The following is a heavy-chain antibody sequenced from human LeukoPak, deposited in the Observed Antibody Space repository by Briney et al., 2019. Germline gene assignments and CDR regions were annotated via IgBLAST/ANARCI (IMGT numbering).Heavy chain of an antibody. V-gene: IGHV3-30*03. Sequence: GGSLRLSCAASGFTFSSYSMNWVRQAPGKGLEWVAVISYDGSNKYYADSVKGRFTISRDNSKNTLYLQMNSLRAEDTAVYYCARDLIVVVPAAKYYYYGMDVWGQGTTVTVSS. J-gene: IGHJ6*02. CDR2: ISYDGSNK. CDR1: GFTFSSYS. CDR3: ARDLIVVVPAAKYYYYGMDV. D-gene: IGHD2-2*01.